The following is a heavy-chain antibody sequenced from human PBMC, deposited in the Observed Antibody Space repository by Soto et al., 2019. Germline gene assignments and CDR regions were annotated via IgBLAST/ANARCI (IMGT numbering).Heavy chain of an antibody. CDR2: ISAYNGNT. CDR1: GYTFTSYG. D-gene: IGHD5-12*01. Sequence: QVQLVQSGAEVKKPGASVKVSCKASGYTFTSYGISWVRQAPGQGLEWMGWISAYNGNTNYAQKRQGRVTMPTDTSTSTADMELRIRRSDDTDVYYGAGPTRGQGGYDLGYWGQGTLVTVSS. J-gene: IGHJ4*02. CDR3: AGPTRGQGGYDLGY. V-gene: IGHV1-18*01.